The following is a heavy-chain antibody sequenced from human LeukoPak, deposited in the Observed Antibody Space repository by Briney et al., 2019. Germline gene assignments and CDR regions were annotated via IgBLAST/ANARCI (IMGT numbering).Heavy chain of an antibody. CDR1: GFTSSSYG. CDR2: IRYDGSNK. Sequence: GGSLRLSCAASGFTSSSYGMHWVRQAPGKGLEWVAFIRYDGSNKYYADSVKGRFTISRDNSKNTLYLQMNSLRAEDTAVYYCAKGEGVYYYDSGYMDVWGKGTTVTVSS. V-gene: IGHV3-30*02. CDR3: AKGEGVYYYDSGYMDV. J-gene: IGHJ6*03. D-gene: IGHD3-22*01.